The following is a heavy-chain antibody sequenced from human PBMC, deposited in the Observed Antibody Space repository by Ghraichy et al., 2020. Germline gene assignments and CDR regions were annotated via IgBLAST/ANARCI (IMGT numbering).Heavy chain of an antibody. Sequence: LSLTCAASGFTVSREYMSWVRQAPGKGLEWVSAIYSGGTTYYADSVEGRFTISRDNSKNTLYLQMNSLRAEDTALYYCARDSPGIGGGWYFDLWGRGTLVTVSS. D-gene: IGHD3-10*01. CDR3: ARDSPGIGGGWYFDL. CDR1: GFTVSREY. V-gene: IGHV3-53*01. CDR2: IYSGGTT. J-gene: IGHJ2*01.